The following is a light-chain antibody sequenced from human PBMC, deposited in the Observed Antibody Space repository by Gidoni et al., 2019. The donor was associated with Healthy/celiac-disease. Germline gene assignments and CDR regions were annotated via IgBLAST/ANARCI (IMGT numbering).Light chain of an antibody. CDR3: LQHNSYPRT. Sequence: DIEMTQSPSSLSASVGDGVTTTCRASKGIRNSLGWYQQKPGKAPKRLIYAASSFQSGVPSRFRGSGSGTEFTLTISSLQPEDFATYYCLQHNSYPRTFGQXTKVEIK. CDR2: AAS. J-gene: IGKJ1*01. CDR1: KGIRNS. V-gene: IGKV1-17*01.